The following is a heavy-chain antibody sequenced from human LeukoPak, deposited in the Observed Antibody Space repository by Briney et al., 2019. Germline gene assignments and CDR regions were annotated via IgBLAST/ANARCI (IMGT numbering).Heavy chain of an antibody. V-gene: IGHV4-34*01. CDR2: INHSGST. Sequence: PSETLSLTCAVSGGSFSGYYWSWIRQPPGKGLEWIGEINHSGSTNYNPSLKSRVTISVDTYKNQFSLKLSSVTAADTAVYYCARGAGYCTNGVCRTFYMDVWGKGTTVTVSS. CDR1: GGSFSGYY. D-gene: IGHD2-8*01. J-gene: IGHJ6*03. CDR3: ARGAGYCTNGVCRTFYMDV.